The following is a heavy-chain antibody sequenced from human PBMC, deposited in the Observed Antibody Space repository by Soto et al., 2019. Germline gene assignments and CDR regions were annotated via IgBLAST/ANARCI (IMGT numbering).Heavy chain of an antibody. CDR1: GFSFTTAGVA. V-gene: IGHV2-5*01. J-gene: IGHJ4*02. D-gene: IGHD5-12*01. CDR2: IYYNDDR. Sequence: SGPTLVNPTQTLTLTCTFSGFSFTTAGVAVGWIRQTPGGALEWLTLIYYNDDRRFSPSLKTRLTITGDTSKNQVVLSLTNVDPGYTATYFCAHSDGGYEIIYFDYWGQGTLVTVSS. CDR3: AHSDGGYEIIYFDY.